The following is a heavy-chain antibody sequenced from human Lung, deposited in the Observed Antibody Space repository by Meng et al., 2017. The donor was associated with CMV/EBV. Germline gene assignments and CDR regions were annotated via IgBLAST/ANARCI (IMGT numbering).Heavy chain of an antibody. V-gene: IGHV3-33*06. CDR3: AKEDPNTVSFDY. D-gene: IGHD4-11*01. Sequence: GGSLRLXCAASGFTFRNFGMHWVRQAPGKGLEWVAVIWYDGSSKYYADSVKGRFTISRDNSKNTLFLLMNSLRAEDTAVYYCAKEDPNTVSFDYWGQGILVTVSS. CDR2: IWYDGSSK. CDR1: GFTFRNFG. J-gene: IGHJ4*02.